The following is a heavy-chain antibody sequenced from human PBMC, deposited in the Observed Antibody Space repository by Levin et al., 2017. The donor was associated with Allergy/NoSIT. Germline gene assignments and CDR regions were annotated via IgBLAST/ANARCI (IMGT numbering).Heavy chain of an antibody. V-gene: IGHV3-33*01. CDR2: IWYDGSNK. CDR1: GFTFSSYG. CDR3: ARVYYSNYYPFPTVGYYYGMDV. D-gene: IGHD4-11*01. J-gene: IGHJ6*02. Sequence: PGGSLRLSCAASGFTFSSYGMHWVRQAPGKGLEWVAVIWYDGSNKYYADSVKGRFTISRDNSKNTLYLQMNSLRAEDTAVYYCARVYYSNYYPFPTVGYYYGMDVWGQGTTVTVSS.